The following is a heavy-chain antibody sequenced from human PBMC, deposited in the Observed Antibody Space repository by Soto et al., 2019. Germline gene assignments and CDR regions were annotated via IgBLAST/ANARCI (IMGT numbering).Heavy chain of an antibody. V-gene: IGHV4-39*01. CDR1: GGSISSSSYY. CDR3: ARLNSYGYVDYYYYGMDV. J-gene: IGHJ6*02. CDR2: IYYSGST. D-gene: IGHD5-18*01. Sequence: PSETLSLTCTVSGGSISSSSYYWGWIRQPPGKGLEWIGSIYYSGSTYYNPSLKSRVTISVDTSKNQFSLKLSSVTAADTAVYYCARLNSYGYVDYYYYGMDVWGQGTTVTVSS.